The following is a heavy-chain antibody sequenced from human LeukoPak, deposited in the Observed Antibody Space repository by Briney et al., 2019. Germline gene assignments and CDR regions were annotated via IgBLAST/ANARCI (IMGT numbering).Heavy chain of an antibody. CDR1: GFIFSNDA. CDR3: ARISRGELPTF. D-gene: IGHD1-7*01. Sequence: SGGSLRLSCAASGFIFSNDAMHWVRQAPGKGLEWVAFIWFDGSNKHYADSVKGRFTISRDNSEDTLYLQMNSLRVEDTAIYYCARISRGELPTFWGQGTLVIVSS. J-gene: IGHJ4*02. V-gene: IGHV3-33*01. CDR2: IWFDGSNK.